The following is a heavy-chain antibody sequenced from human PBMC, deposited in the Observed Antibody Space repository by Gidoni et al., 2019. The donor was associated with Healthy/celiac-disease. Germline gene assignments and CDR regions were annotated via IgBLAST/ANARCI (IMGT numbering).Heavy chain of an antibody. CDR3: ARDGYNHYFDY. CDR2: IYYSGST. D-gene: IGHD5-12*01. CDR1: GGSISSYY. Sequence: QVQLQESGPGLVKPSETLSLTCTVSGGSISSYYWSWIRQPPGKGLEWIGYIYYSGSTNYNPSLKSRVTISVDTSKNQFSLKLSSVTAADTAVYYCARDGYNHYFDYWGQGTLVTVSS. J-gene: IGHJ4*02. V-gene: IGHV4-59*12.